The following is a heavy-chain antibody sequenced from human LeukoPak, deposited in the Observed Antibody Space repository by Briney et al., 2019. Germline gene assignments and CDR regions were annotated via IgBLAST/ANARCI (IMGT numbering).Heavy chain of an antibody. D-gene: IGHD6-19*01. J-gene: IGHJ4*02. CDR3: AGGQWLVWGVY. V-gene: IGHV4-59*12. CDR1: GDSISSYY. CDR2: IYYSGST. Sequence: SETLSLTCTVSGDSISSYYWSWIRQPPGKELEWIGYIYYSGSTNYNPSLKSRVTISVDTSKNQLSLKLSSVTVADTAVYYCAGGQWLVWGVYWGQGTLVTVSS.